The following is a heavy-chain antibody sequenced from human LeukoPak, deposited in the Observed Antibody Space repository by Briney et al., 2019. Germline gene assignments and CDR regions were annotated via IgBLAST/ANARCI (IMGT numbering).Heavy chain of an antibody. CDR1: GFTFSRYW. CDR3: AREVWLDY. CDR2: ISPDGSTT. V-gene: IGHV3-74*01. Sequence: GGSLRLSCAASGFTFSRYWMHWVREAPGKGLMWVSRISPDGSTTFADSVKGRFTISRDNAKNSLFLQMNSLRDEDTAVYYCAREVWLDYWGQGTLVTVTS. D-gene: IGHD2-8*01. J-gene: IGHJ4*02.